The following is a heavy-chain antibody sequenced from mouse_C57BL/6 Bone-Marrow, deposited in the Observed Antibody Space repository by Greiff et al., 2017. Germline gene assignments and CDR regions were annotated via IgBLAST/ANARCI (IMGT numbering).Heavy chain of an antibody. V-gene: IGHV5-9-1*02. CDR3: TRVRGDYDAWFAY. Sequence: DVKVEESGEGLVKPGGSLKLSCAASGFTFSSYAMSWVRQTPEKRLEWVAYISSGGDYIYYADTVKGRFTISRDNARNTLYLQMSSLKSEDTAMYYCTRVRGDYDAWFAYWGQGTLVTVSA. CDR2: ISSGGDYI. CDR1: GFTFSSYA. J-gene: IGHJ3*01. D-gene: IGHD2-4*01.